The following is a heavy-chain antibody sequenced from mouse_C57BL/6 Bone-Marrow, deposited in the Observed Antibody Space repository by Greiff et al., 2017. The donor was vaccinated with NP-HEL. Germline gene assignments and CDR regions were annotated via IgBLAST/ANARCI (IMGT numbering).Heavy chain of an antibody. CDR2: ISSGSSTI. V-gene: IGHV5-17*01. CDR1: GFTFSDYG. J-gene: IGHJ1*03. CDR3: AKDFCYWYFYV. Sequence: EVMLVESGGGLVKPGGSLKLSCAASGFTFSDYGMHWVRQAPEKGLEWVAYISSGSSTIYYADTVKGRFTISRDNAKNTLFLQMTSLRSEDTAMYYCAKDFCYWYFYVWGTGTTVTVSS.